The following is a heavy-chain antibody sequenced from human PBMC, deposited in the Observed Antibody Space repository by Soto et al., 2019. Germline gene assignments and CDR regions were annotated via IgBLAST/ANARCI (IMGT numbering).Heavy chain of an antibody. D-gene: IGHD3-9*01. Sequence: PGGSLRLSCAGSGFTPTTTPLSWVRQPPGKGLEWVTTISGTASRTYYVDSVKGRFFISRDNSKNTVTQQMNNLTLDDTAVYYCATSFRYFDNWGQGTRVTVSS. V-gene: IGHV3-23*01. J-gene: IGHJ4*02. CDR3: ATSFRYFDN. CDR2: ISGTASRT. CDR1: GFTPTTTP.